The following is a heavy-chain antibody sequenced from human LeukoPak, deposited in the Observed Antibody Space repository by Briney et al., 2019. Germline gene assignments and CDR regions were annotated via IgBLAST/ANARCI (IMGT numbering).Heavy chain of an antibody. CDR2: IYTSGST. J-gene: IGHJ4*02. V-gene: IGHV4-4*07. CDR3: ARDRYYYGSGSYYYDY. Sequence: SETLSLTCTVSGGSISSYYWSWIRQPAGKGLEWIGRIYTSGSTNYNPSLKSRVTMSVDTSKNQFSLKLSSVTAADTAVYYCARDRYYYGSGSYYYDYWGQGTLVTVSS. CDR1: GGSISSYY. D-gene: IGHD3-10*01.